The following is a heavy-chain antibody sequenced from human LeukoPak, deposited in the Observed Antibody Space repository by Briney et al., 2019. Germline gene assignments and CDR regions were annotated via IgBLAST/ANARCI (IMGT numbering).Heavy chain of an antibody. V-gene: IGHV4-59*12. D-gene: IGHD6-19*01. CDR3: ARAVPVAGTRRYFDL. CDR2: VYYSRHT. J-gene: IGHJ2*01. Sequence: XWXRQPPGXGLEWIAYVYYSRHTSYNPSLKGRVTISVDTSKNQISLKLNSVTAADTAVYYCARAVPVAGTRRYFDLWGRGTLVTVSS.